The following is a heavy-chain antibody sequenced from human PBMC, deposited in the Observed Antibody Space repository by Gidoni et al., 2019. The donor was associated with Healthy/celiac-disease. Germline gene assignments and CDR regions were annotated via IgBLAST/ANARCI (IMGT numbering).Heavy chain of an antibody. CDR1: GFPFSDYY. J-gene: IGHJ6*02. V-gene: IGHV3-11*06. CDR3: AREGVVVPAASPYYYGMDV. CDR2: ISSSSSYT. D-gene: IGHD2-2*01. Sequence: QVQLVESGGGLVKPGGSLRLSCAASGFPFSDYYMSWIRQAPGKGLEWVSYISSSSSYTNYADSVKGRFTISRDNAKNSLYLQMNSLRAEDTAVYYCAREGVVVPAASPYYYGMDVWGQGTTVTVSS.